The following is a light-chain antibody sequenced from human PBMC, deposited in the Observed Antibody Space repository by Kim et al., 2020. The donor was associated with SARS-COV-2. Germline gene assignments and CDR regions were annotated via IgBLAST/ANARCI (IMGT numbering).Light chain of an antibody. Sequence: GRRVTHSYAGSHSSMEVGYVVHWYQTLPGSASNLRLYGNSIRPPGVPDRFSGSKSGTSASLAITGLQAEDEADYYCQSYDSSLLVVFGGGTQLTVL. CDR3: QSYDSSLLVV. J-gene: IGLJ2*01. V-gene: IGLV1-40*01. CDR1: HSSMEVGYV. CDR2: GNS.